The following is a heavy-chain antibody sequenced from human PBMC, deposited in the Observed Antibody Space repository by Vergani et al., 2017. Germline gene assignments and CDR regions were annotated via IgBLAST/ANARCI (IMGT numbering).Heavy chain of an antibody. Sequence: QVQLVESAGGVVQPGGSLRLSCAASGFTFSSYGMHWVRQAPGKGLEWVAVISYDGSNKYYADSVKGRFTISRDNSKNTLYLQMNSLRAEDTAVYYCAKDRDYDFWSGYYPDAFDIWGQGTMVTVSS. CDR2: ISYDGSNK. CDR1: GFTFSSYG. J-gene: IGHJ3*02. CDR3: AKDRDYDFWSGYYPDAFDI. V-gene: IGHV3-30*18. D-gene: IGHD3-3*01.